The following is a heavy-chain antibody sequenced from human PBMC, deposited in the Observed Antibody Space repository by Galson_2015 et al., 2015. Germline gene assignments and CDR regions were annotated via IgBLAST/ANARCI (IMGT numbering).Heavy chain of an antibody. CDR2: IRNEPNGYTT. Sequence: SLRLSCAATGFNFRAAYMDWVRQAPGKGLEWVGRIRNEPNGYTTDYAASVQGRFTIARDDSRNSLFLQMNSLQAGDTAVYYCVRGMHGDAFDIWGQGTWVTVSA. J-gene: IGHJ3*02. CDR3: VRGMHGDAFDI. V-gene: IGHV3-72*01. CDR1: GFNFRAAY. D-gene: IGHD2-8*01.